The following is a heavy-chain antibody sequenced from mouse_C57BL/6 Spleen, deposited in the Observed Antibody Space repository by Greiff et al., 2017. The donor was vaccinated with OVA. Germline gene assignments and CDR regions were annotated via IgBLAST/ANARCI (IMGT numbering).Heavy chain of an antibody. J-gene: IGHJ4*01. CDR1: GYTFTSYW. Sequence: VQLQQPGAELVKPGASVKLSCKASGYTFTSYWMHWVKQRPGQGLEWIGMIHPNSGSTNYNEKFKSKATLTVDKSSSTAYMQLSSRTSEDSAVYYCARDDYIYYAMDYWGQGTSVTVSS. D-gene: IGHD2-4*01. CDR2: IHPNSGST. V-gene: IGHV1-64*01. CDR3: ARDDYIYYAMDY.